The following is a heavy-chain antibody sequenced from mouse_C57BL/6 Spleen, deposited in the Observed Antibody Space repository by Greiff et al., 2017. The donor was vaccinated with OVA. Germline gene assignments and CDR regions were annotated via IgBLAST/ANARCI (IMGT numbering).Heavy chain of an antibody. V-gene: IGHV1-42*01. J-gene: IGHJ4*01. CDR2: INPSTGGT. Sequence: EVKLQESGPELVKPGASVKISCKASGYSFTGYYMNWVKQSPEKSLEWIGEINPSTGGTTYNQKFKAKATLTVDKSSSTAYMQLKSLTSEDSAVYYCARSGGYYVPYAMDYWGQGTSVTVSS. CDR3: ARSGGYYVPYAMDY. D-gene: IGHD2-3*01. CDR1: GYSFTGYY.